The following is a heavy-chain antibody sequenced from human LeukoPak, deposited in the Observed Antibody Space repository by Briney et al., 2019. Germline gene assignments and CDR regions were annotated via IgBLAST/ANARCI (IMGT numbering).Heavy chain of an antibody. Sequence: SGPTLVNPTQTLTLTCTFSGFSLSTTGMRVSWIRQPPGLSLEWLARNDWDDDKYYSTSLKTRLIISKDTSKIQVVLTMTNMDPVDTATYYCARLRCAYCGGDYFLDYWGQGALVTVSS. D-gene: IGHD2-21*02. CDR2: NDWDDDK. J-gene: IGHJ4*02. CDR1: GFSLSTTGMR. V-gene: IGHV2-70*04. CDR3: ARLRCAYCGGDYFLDY.